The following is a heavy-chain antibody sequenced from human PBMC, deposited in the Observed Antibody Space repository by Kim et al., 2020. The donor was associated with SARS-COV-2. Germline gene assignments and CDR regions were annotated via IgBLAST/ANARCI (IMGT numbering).Heavy chain of an antibody. V-gene: IGHV4-39*01. D-gene: IGHD5-18*01. Sequence: SETLSLTCTVSGGSISSSSYYWGWIRQPPGKGLEWIGSIYYSGSTYYNPSLKSRVTISVDTSKNQFSLKLSSVTAADTAVYYCARHLGPEGIQLWHPLDYWGQGTLVTVSS. CDR2: IYYSGST. CDR3: ARHLGPEGIQLWHPLDY. J-gene: IGHJ4*02. CDR1: GGSISSSSYY.